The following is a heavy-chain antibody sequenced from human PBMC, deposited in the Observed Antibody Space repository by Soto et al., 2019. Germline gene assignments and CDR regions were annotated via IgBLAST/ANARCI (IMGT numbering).Heavy chain of an antibody. V-gene: IGHV4-4*02. Sequence: QVQLQESGPGLVKPSGTLSLTCAVSGGSISSNNWWSWVRQPPGKGLEWIGEFWHGVSTNYNPSLKSRVTISVDKSKNQFSLKLNSVTAADTAVYYCAKDLELRGGYNYGHWSQGTLVTVSS. D-gene: IGHD5-18*01. J-gene: IGHJ4*02. CDR2: FWHGVST. CDR3: AKDLELRGGYNYGH. CDR1: GGSISSNNW.